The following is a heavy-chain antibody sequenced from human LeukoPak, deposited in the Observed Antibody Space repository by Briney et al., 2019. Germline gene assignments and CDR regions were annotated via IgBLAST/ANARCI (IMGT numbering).Heavy chain of an antibody. CDR3: ATVAPEDYYFDY. J-gene: IGHJ4*02. CDR2: FDPEDGET. V-gene: IGHV1-24*01. D-gene: IGHD3/OR15-3a*01. CDR1: GYTLTELS. Sequence: ASVKVSCKVSGYTLTELSMHWVRQAPGKGLEWMGGFDPEDGETIYAQKFQGRVTMTEDTSTDTAYMELSSLRSEDTAVYYCATVAPEDYYFDYWGQGTLVTVSS.